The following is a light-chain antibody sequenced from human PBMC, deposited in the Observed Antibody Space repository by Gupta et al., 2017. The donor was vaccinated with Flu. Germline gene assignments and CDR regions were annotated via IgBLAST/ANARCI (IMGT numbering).Light chain of an antibody. Sequence: SYVLTQPPSWSVAPGKTARITCGGNNSGSKSVHCYQQKPGQAPVLVVLNDNDRPSGIPERFSGSNSGNTATLTISVVEAGDDAYYYCQVWDINSKHVFGTGTKVTVL. CDR3: QVWDINSKHV. V-gene: IGLV3-21*03. J-gene: IGLJ1*01. CDR1: NSGSKS. CDR2: NDN.